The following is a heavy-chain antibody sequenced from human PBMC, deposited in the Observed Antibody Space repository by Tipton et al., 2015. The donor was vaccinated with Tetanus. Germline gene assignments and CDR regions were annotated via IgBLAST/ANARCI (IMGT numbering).Heavy chain of an antibody. CDR3: ATFKAGDSGARLNYFKY. CDR2: IGGGGATS. CDR1: GFSFSTFT. V-gene: IGHV3-23*01. D-gene: IGHD3-22*01. Sequence: SLRLSCAASGFSFSTFTMTWVRQAPGKGLEWVSAIGGGGATSFYGDSVKGRFTISRDNSKNVLSLQMNSLRAEDTAVYYCATFKAGDSGARLNYFKYWGQGTLVTVSS. J-gene: IGHJ4*02.